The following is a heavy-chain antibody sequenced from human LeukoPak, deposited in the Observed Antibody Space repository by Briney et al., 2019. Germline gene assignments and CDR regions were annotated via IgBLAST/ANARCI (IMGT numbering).Heavy chain of an antibody. CDR1: GFTVSSNY. Sequence: GGSLRLSCAASGFTVSSNYMSWVRQAPGKGLEWVAFIRYDGSNKYYADSVEGRFTISRDNSKNTLYLQMNSLRAEDTAVYYCAKDRSANHCSGGSCYSAYSPYYFDYWGQGTLVTVSS. D-gene: IGHD2-15*01. V-gene: IGHV3-30*02. CDR2: IRYDGSNK. J-gene: IGHJ4*02. CDR3: AKDRSANHCSGGSCYSAYSPYYFDY.